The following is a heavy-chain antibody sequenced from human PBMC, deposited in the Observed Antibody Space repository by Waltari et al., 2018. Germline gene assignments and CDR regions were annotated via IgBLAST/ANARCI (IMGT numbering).Heavy chain of an antibody. V-gene: IGHV1-3*01. CDR2: INAGNGNT. J-gene: IGHJ4*02. D-gene: IGHD2-21*01. CDR3: ARYPASAISLSYYFDY. Sequence: QVQLVQSGAEVKKPGASVKVSCKASGYTFTSYAMHWVRQAPGQRLEWMGWINAGNGNTKYSQKFQGRVTITRDTSASTAYMELSSLRSEDTAVYYCARYPASAISLSYYFDYWGQGTLVTVSS. CDR1: GYTFTSYA.